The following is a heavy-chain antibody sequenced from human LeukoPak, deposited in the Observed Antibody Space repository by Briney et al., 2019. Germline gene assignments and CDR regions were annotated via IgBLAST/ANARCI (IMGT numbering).Heavy chain of an antibody. V-gene: IGHV3-23*01. CDR3: AKGGYCSSSSCYYGWFEP. CDR2: TSAGGSST. J-gene: IGHJ5*02. Sequence: GRSLRLSCAASGFSFSSYAMHWVRQAPGKGLEWVSTTSAGGSSTYYADSVKGRFTISRDNSKNTFYLQMNSLRAEDTAAYYCAKGGYCSSSSCYYGWFEPWGQGTLVAVSS. CDR1: GFSFSSYA. D-gene: IGHD2-2*01.